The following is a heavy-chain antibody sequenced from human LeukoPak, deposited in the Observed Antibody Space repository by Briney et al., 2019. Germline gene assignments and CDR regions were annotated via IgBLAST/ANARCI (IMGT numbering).Heavy chain of an antibody. D-gene: IGHD1-1*01. CDR2: ISSNGGST. V-gene: IGHV3-64D*09. CDR1: GLTFSSYA. Sequence: PGGSLRLSCSASGLTFSSYAMHWVRQAPGKGLEYVSAISSNGGSTYYADSVKGRFTISRDNSKNTLYLQMSSLRAEDTAVYYCVKPIQLERQGWFDPWGQGTLVTVSS. CDR3: VKPIQLERQGWFDP. J-gene: IGHJ5*02.